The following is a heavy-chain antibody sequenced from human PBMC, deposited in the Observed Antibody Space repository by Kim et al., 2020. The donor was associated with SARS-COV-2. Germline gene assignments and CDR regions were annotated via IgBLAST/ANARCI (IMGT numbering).Heavy chain of an antibody. Sequence: DSVKCRFTISRDNAKNSLYLQMNSLRAEDTALYYCAKDRGILEWEYYFDYWGQGTLVTVSS. V-gene: IGHV3-9*01. CDR3: AKDRGILEWEYYFDY. J-gene: IGHJ4*02. D-gene: IGHD3-3*01.